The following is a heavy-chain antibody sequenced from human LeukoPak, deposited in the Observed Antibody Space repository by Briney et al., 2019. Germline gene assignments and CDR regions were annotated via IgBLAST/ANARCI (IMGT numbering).Heavy chain of an antibody. V-gene: IGHV3-13*01. CDR1: GFTFSSYD. CDR2: IGIAGDT. D-gene: IGHD2-15*01. Sequence: GGSLRLSCAASGFTFSSYDMHWVRQPTGKGLEWVSGIGIAGDTYYVGSVKGRFTISRDNAKNSLYLQMNSLRAEDTAVYYCARDRYYCSGGSCPSAGMDVWGQGTTVTVSS. J-gene: IGHJ6*02. CDR3: ARDRYYCSGGSCPSAGMDV.